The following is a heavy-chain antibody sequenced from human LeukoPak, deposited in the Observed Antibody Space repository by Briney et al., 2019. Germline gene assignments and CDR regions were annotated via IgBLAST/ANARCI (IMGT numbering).Heavy chain of an antibody. Sequence: SETLSLTCIVSGCSISSYYWSWIRQPPGKGLEGIGYIYYSETTNYNPFLKSRITISLATSKSKFSLKLRSVTAADTAVYYCASTKTGEAGDWYFDLWGRGTLVTVSS. V-gene: IGHV4-59*08. CDR2: IYYSETT. J-gene: IGHJ2*01. D-gene: IGHD7-27*01. CDR1: GCSISSYY. CDR3: ASTKTGEAGDWYFDL.